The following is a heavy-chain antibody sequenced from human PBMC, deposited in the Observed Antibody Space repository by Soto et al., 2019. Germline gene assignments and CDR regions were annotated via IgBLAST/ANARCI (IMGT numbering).Heavy chain of an antibody. J-gene: IGHJ4*02. Sequence: QVQLQQWGAGLLKPSETLSLTCAVYGGSFSGYYWSWIRQPPGKGLEWIGEINHSGSTNYNPSLKSRVTISVDTSKSQFSLKLSSVTAADTAGYYCARGEYDYIWGSYRSDFDYWGQGTLVTVSS. CDR3: ARGEYDYIWGSYRSDFDY. D-gene: IGHD3-16*02. V-gene: IGHV4-34*01. CDR1: GGSFSGYY. CDR2: INHSGST.